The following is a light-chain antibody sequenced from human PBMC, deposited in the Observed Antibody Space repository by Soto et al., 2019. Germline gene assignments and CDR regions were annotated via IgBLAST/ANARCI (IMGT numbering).Light chain of an antibody. V-gene: IGKV3-20*01. CDR1: QSVSSSY. CDR3: QQYGSSPWT. Sequence: EIVLTQSPATLSLSPGERATLSCRASQSVSSSYFAWYQQKPGHAPRLLIYGASSRATGIPDRISGSGSGTDFTLTISRLEPEDFAVYYCQQYGSSPWTFGQGTKVEIK. CDR2: GAS. J-gene: IGKJ1*01.